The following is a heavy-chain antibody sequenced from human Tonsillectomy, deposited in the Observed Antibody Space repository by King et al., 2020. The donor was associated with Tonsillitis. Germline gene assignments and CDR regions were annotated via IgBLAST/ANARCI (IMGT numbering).Heavy chain of an antibody. CDR3: SKDVTYFYGINDNRHLAH. J-gene: IGHJ4*02. D-gene: IGHD2-8*01. V-gene: IGHV3-23*04. CDR2: ISGSGGTT. Sequence: EVQLVESGGGLVQPGGSLRLSCEASGFTFSSYAMSWVRQAPGMGLEWVSAISGSGGTTFYAESVKGRVTISRDNSKNTLYLQVDSLRAEDTAVYYCSKDVTYFYGINDNRHLAHWGQGTLVTVSS. CDR1: GFTFSSYA.